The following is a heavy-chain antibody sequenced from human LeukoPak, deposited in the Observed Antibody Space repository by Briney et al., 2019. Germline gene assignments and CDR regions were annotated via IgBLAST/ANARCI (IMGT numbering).Heavy chain of an antibody. J-gene: IGHJ5*02. Sequence: SQTLSLTCTVSGGSISSGGYYWSWIRQHPGKGLEWIVYIYYSGSTYYSPSFKSRVTISVDTSKNQFSLKLSSVTAADTAVYYCARDAHPYYYDSSGYYLNWFDPWGQGTLVTVSS. D-gene: IGHD3-22*01. CDR1: GGSISSGGYY. CDR3: ARDAHPYYYDSSGYYLNWFDP. CDR2: IYYSGST. V-gene: IGHV4-31*03.